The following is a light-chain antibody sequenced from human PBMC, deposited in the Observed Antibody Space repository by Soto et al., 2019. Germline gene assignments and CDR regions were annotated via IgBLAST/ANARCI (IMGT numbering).Light chain of an antibody. CDR2: GAS. V-gene: IGKV3-15*01. CDR3: QHYTGWPPPT. CDR1: RSIITN. Sequence: EIVMTQSPATLLVSPGERVTLSCRASRSIITNLAWYQHKPGQAPRLLIYGASTRAAGIPARFTVSGSGTEFTLTISSLQSEDFAFYYCQHYTGWPPPTCGGGTKVEI. J-gene: IGKJ4*01.